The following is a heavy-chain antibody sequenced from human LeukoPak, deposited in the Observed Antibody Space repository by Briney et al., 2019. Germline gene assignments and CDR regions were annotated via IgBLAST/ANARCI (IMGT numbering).Heavy chain of an antibody. V-gene: IGHV3-30*09. CDR1: GFTFTTYA. Sequence: GGSLKLSCAASGFTFTTYAMYWVRQAPGKGLEWVAVISYGGSNKYYADSVRGRFAISRDNSKNTLYLQMDSLRTEDTAVYYCAKARNYYDSSGILDYWGQGTLVTVSS. D-gene: IGHD3-22*01. CDR3: AKARNYYDSSGILDY. J-gene: IGHJ4*02. CDR2: ISYGGSNK.